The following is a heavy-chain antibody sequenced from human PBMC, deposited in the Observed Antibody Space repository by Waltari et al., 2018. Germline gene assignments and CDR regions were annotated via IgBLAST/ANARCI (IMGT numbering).Heavy chain of an antibody. V-gene: IGHV4-34*01. D-gene: IGHD3-10*01. J-gene: IGHJ5*02. CDR3: ARGRYYGSGSYRFDP. CDR2: INHSGST. Sequence: QVQLQQWGAGLLKPSETLSLTCAVYGGSFSGYYWSWIRQHPRKGLEWIGEINHSGSTNDSPSLTSRVTVSVDTSKNQFSLKLSAVTAADTAVYYCARGRYYGSGSYRFDPWGQGTLVTVSS. CDR1: GGSFSGYY.